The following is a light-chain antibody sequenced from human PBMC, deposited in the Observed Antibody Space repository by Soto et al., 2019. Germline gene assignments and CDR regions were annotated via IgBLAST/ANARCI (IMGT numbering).Light chain of an antibody. CDR1: SNDVGGYNY. CDR2: DVS. CDR3: SSYTGSGTI. Sequence: QSALTQPASVSGSPGQSITISCSGTSNDVGGYNYVSWYQQHPGKAPKLMIYDVSNRPSGVSNRFSGSKSGNMASLTISGLQAEDEAYYYCSSYTGSGTIFGGGTKLTVL. V-gene: IGLV2-14*03. J-gene: IGLJ2*01.